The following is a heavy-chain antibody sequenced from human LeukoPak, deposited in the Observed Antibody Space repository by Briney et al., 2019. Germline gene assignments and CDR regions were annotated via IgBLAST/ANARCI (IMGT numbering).Heavy chain of an antibody. V-gene: IGHV4-39*07. CDR1: GGSISSGSYY. Sequence: SETLSLTCTVSGGSISSGSYYWSWIRQPAGKGLEWIGSIYYSGSTYYNPSLKSRVTISVDTSKNQFSLKLSSVTAADTAVYYCAREGSRFLEWLPPGGIWGQGTMVTVSS. D-gene: IGHD3-3*01. CDR3: AREGSRFLEWLPPGGI. J-gene: IGHJ3*02. CDR2: IYYSGST.